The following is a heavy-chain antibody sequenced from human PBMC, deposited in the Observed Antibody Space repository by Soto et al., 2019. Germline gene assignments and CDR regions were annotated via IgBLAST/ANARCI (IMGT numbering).Heavy chain of an antibody. CDR3: GRQSGGYYYYGMNV. J-gene: IGHJ6*02. Sequence: PSETLSLTCTVSGGSISDYYWSWIRQPPGKGLEWIGYIYYSGTPNYSPSFKIQVTFSVAISKIHFSLKLSSVPAAVSSIYSCGRQSGGYYYYGMNVWAQGTTVTFSS. CDR2: IYYSGTP. D-gene: IGHD1-26*01. CDR1: GGSISDYY. V-gene: IGHV4-59*08.